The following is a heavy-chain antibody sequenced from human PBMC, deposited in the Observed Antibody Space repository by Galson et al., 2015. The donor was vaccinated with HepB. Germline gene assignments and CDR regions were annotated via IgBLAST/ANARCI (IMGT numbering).Heavy chain of an antibody. CDR2: ISSSSSYI. Sequence: SLRLSCAASGFTFSSYSMNWVRQAPGKGLEWVSSISSSSSYIYYADPVKGRFTISRDNAKNSLYLQMNSLRAEDTAVYYCARGTTYYYDSRDDAFDIWGQGTMVTVSS. CDR1: GFTFSSYS. D-gene: IGHD3-22*01. J-gene: IGHJ3*02. CDR3: ARGTTYYYDSRDDAFDI. V-gene: IGHV3-21*01.